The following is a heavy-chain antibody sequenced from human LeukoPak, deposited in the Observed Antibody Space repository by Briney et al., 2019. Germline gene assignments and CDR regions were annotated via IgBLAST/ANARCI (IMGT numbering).Heavy chain of an antibody. CDR2: VNRDGTEK. Sequence: GGSLRLSCVTSGFNFSDSRMTWVRQAPGKGLQWVANVNRDGTEKHFLDSMEGRFTISRDYAKKSLYLQMSSLRPQDTAVYFCVRGDWYFESWGQGTLVTVSS. CDR1: GFNFSDSR. V-gene: IGHV3-7*04. J-gene: IGHJ4*02. CDR3: VRGDWYFES. D-gene: IGHD2-21*01.